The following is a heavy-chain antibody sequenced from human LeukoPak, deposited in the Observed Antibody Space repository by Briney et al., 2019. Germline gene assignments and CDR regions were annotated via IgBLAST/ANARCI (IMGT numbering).Heavy chain of an antibody. CDR1: GYTFTSYG. CDR3: ARDSPNYYGSGSYRTIYYYYGMDV. Sequence: ASVTVSCKASGYTFTSYGISWVRQAPGQGLEWMGWISAYNGNTNYAQKLQGRVTMTTDTSTSTAYMELRSLRSDDTAVYYCARDSPNYYGSGSYRTIYYYYGMDVWGKGTTVTVSS. D-gene: IGHD3-10*01. J-gene: IGHJ6*04. CDR2: ISAYNGNT. V-gene: IGHV1-18*04.